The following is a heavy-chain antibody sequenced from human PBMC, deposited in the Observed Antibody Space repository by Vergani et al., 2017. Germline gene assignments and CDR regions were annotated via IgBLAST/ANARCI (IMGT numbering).Heavy chain of an antibody. V-gene: IGHV1-18*01. CDR3: AARYCSSTSCPLRGAFDI. J-gene: IGHJ3*02. CDR2: ISAYNGNT. D-gene: IGHD2-2*01. Sequence: QVQLVQSGAEVKKPGSSVKVSCKASGGTFSSYAISWVRQAPGQGLEWMGGISAYNGNTNYAQKLQGRVTMTTDTSTSTAYMELRSLRSDDTAVYYCAARYCSSTSCPLRGAFDIWGQGTMVTVSS. CDR1: GGTFSSYA.